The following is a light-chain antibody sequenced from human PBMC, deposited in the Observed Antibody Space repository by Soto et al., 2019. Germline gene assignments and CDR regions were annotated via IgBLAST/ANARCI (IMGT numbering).Light chain of an antibody. CDR1: QSVSSY. J-gene: IGKJ5*01. CDR3: QQYDSSPIA. V-gene: IGKV3-20*01. CDR2: GAS. Sequence: EIVLTQSPGTLSLSPGERATLSCRASQSVSSYLAWYQQRPGQAPRLLIYGASSRATGVPDRFSGSGSGTDFTLTISRLEPEDFAVYYCQQYDSSPIAFGQGIRLEIK.